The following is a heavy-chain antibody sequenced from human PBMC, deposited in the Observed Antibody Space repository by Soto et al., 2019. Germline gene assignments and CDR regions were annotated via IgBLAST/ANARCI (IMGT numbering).Heavy chain of an antibody. J-gene: IGHJ4*02. Sequence: GGSLRLSCAASGFTFSSCAMSWVRQAPGKGLEWVSAISGSGGSTYYADSVKGRFTISRDNSKNTLYLQMNSLRAEDTAVYYCAKAQEAYSGSYFDYWGQGTLVTVSS. CDR1: GFTFSSCA. CDR2: ISGSGGST. V-gene: IGHV3-23*01. D-gene: IGHD1-26*01. CDR3: AKAQEAYSGSYFDY.